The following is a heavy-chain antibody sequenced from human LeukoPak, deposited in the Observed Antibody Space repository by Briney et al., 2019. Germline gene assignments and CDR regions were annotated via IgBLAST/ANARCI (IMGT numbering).Heavy chain of an antibody. Sequence: GGSLRLSCAAPGFTFSDYYMSWIRQAPGRGLEWVSYISSSGSTIYYADSVKGRFTISRDNAKNSLYLQMNSLRAEDTAAYYCAIELGYCSGGSCYPTDYWGQGTLVTVSS. CDR1: GFTFSDYY. CDR2: ISSSGSTI. D-gene: IGHD2-15*01. J-gene: IGHJ4*02. CDR3: AIELGYCSGGSCYPTDY. V-gene: IGHV3-11*04.